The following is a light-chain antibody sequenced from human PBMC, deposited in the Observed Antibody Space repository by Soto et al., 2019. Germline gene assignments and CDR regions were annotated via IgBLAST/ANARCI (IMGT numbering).Light chain of an antibody. Sequence: EIVMTQSPAALSVSPGERATLSCKASQSVSNNLAWYQQKPGQAPRLLIDGASTMATGIPARFSGSRSGTDFTLTISSLQSEDFAVYYCQQYNNWPPWTVGQGTKVENK. J-gene: IGKJ1*01. CDR1: QSVSNN. V-gene: IGKV3-15*01. CDR3: QQYNNWPPWT. CDR2: GAS.